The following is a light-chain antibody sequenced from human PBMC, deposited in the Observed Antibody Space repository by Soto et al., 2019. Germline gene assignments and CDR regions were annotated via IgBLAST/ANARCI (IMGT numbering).Light chain of an antibody. J-gene: IGLJ2*01. Sequence: QSALTQPRSVSGPPGQSVGISCSGTSSDVGTYNYVSWYQQHPGKAPKLMIYDVSKRPSGVPDRFSGSKSGNTASLTISGLQAEDEADYYCCSYAGGYTHAVFGGGTKVTVL. CDR3: CSYAGGYTHAV. CDR1: SSDVGTYNY. CDR2: DVS. V-gene: IGLV2-11*01.